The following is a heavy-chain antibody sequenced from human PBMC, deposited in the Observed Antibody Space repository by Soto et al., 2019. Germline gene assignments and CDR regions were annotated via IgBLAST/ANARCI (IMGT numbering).Heavy chain of an antibody. D-gene: IGHD4-17*01. CDR1: GFTFSSYG. CDR2: ISYDGSNK. Sequence: GGSLRLSCAASGFTFSSYGMHWVRQAPGKGLEWVAVISYDGSNKYYADSVKGRFTISRDNSKNTLYLQMNSLRAEDTAVYYCAKEEGPTVGMDVWGQGTTVTVSS. V-gene: IGHV3-30*18. J-gene: IGHJ6*02. CDR3: AKEEGPTVGMDV.